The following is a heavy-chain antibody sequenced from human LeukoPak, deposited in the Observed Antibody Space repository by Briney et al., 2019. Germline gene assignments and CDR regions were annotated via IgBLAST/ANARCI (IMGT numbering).Heavy chain of an antibody. V-gene: IGHV1-18*01. D-gene: IGHD3-10*01. CDR1: GYTFTSYG. J-gene: IGHJ4*02. Sequence: ASVKVSCKASGYTFTSYGISWVRQAPGQGLEWMGWISAYNGNTNYAQKLRGRVTMTTDTSTSTAYMELRSLRSDDTAVYYCARADRTYYYGSGSYKVFDYWGQGTLVTVSS. CDR2: ISAYNGNT. CDR3: ARADRTYYYGSGSYKVFDY.